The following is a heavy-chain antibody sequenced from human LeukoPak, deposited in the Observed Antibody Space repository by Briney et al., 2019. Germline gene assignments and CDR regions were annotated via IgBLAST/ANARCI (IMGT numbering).Heavy chain of an antibody. CDR1: GFTFSSYA. CDR2: ISYDGSNK. D-gene: IGHD3-16*02. V-gene: IGHV3-30-3*01. CDR3: ARELSDFWGSYPLDY. J-gene: IGHJ4*02. Sequence: GSLRLSCAASGFTFSSYAMHWVRQAPGKGVERVAVISYDGSNKYYADSVKGRFTISRDNSKNTLYLQMNSLRAEDTAVYYCARELSDFWGSYPLDYWGQGTLVTVSS.